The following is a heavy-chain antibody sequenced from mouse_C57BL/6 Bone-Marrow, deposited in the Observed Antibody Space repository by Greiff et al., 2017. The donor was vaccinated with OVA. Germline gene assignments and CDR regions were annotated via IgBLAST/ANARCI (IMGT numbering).Heavy chain of an antibody. CDR1: GFTFSSYA. J-gene: IGHJ3*01. Sequence: EVQGVESGGGLVKPGGSLKLSCAASGFTFSSYAMSWVRQTPEKRLAWVATISDGGSYTYYPDNVKGRFTISRDNAKNNLYLQMSHLKSEDTAMYYCARERGAYWGQGTLVTVSA. V-gene: IGHV5-4*01. CDR3: ARERGAY. CDR2: ISDGGSYT.